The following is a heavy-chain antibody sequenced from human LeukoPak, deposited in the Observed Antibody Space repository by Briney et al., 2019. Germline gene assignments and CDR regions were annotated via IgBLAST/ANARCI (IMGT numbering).Heavy chain of an antibody. CDR1: GGSISSYY. J-gene: IGHJ4*02. V-gene: IGHV4-59*08. CDR2: IYSSGST. CDR3: ARVLGYCSGGSCYGYFDY. Sequence: SETLSLACTVSGGSISSYYWSWIRQPPGKGLEWIGYIYSSGSTNYNPSLKSRVTISVETSKNQFSLKLSSVTAADTAVYYCARVLGYCSGGSCYGYFDYWGQGTLVTVSS. D-gene: IGHD2-15*01.